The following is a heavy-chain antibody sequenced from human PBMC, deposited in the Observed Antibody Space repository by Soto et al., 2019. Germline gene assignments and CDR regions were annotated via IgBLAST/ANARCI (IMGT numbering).Heavy chain of an antibody. CDR2: ISQAGSKK. J-gene: IGHJ4*02. CDR3: ARGMSTPGIDV. V-gene: IGHV3-7*03. CDR1: GFAFSNYW. Sequence: EVQLVESGGGLVQPGGSLRLSCAASGFAFSNYWMNWVRQAPGKGLEWVANISQAGSKKSYVDSVNGRFTISRDNANNLLYLQMNSLRAEDTAVYYCARGMSTPGIDVWGQGTLVTVSS. D-gene: IGHD2-15*01.